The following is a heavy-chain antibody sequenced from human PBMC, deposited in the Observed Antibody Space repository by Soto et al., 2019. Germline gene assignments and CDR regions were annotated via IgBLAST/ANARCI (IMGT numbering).Heavy chain of an antibody. Sequence: EVQLVESGGGLVKPGGSLRLSCAASGFTFSSYSMNWVRQAPGKGLEWVSSISSSSSYIYYADSVKGRFTISRDNAKNSLYLQMNSLRAEDTAVYYCARDGGSSWEHDAFDIWGQGTMVTVSS. V-gene: IGHV3-21*01. CDR1: GFTFSSYS. CDR2: ISSSSSYI. J-gene: IGHJ3*02. D-gene: IGHD6-13*01. CDR3: ARDGGSSWEHDAFDI.